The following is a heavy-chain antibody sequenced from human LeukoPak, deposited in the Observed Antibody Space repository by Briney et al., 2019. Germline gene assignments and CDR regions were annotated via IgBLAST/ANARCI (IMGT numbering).Heavy chain of an antibody. CDR3: ARPRYSVVWKPGAFDI. D-gene: IGHD2-21*01. CDR2: INHSGST. CDR1: GGSFSGYY. J-gene: IGHJ3*02. Sequence: SETLSLTCAVYGGSFSGYYWSWIRQPPGKGLEWIGEINHSGSTNYNPSLKSRVTISVDTSKNQFSLKLSSVTAADTAVYYCARPRYSVVWKPGAFDIWGQGTMVTVSS. V-gene: IGHV4-34*01.